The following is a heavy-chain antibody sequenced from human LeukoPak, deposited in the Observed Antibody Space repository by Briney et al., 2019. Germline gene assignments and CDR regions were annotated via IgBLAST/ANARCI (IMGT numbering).Heavy chain of an antibody. D-gene: IGHD3-22*01. CDR2: IYYSGST. V-gene: IGHV4-59*01. CDR3: ARSYDSSGYPWYFDL. J-gene: IGHJ2*01. Sequence: PSETLPLTCTVSGGSISSYYWSWIRQPPGKGLEWIGYIYYSGSTNYNPSLKSRVTKSVDTSKNQFSLKLSSVTAADTAVYYCARSYDSSGYPWYFDLWGRGTLVTVSS. CDR1: GGSISSYY.